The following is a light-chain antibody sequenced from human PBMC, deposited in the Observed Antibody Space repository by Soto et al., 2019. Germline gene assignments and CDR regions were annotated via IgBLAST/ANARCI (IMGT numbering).Light chain of an antibody. CDR3: HQRSDWPPPWS. CDR2: DAS. V-gene: IGKV3-11*01. Sequence: EIVLTQSPATLSLSPGERATLSCRASQNINNYLAWYQQKPGQAPRLLIYDASNRATGIPPRFSGSGSGTDFTLTISSLEPEDFAVYYCHQRSDWPPPWSFGQGTRVEVK. J-gene: IGKJ1*01. CDR1: QNINNY.